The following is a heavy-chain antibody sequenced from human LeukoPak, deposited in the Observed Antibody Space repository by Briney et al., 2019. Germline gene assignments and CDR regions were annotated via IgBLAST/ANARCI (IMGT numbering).Heavy chain of an antibody. CDR2: INDNGADT. V-gene: IGHV3-23*01. J-gene: IGHJ6*03. D-gene: IGHD3-16*01. Sequence: GGSLRLSCAASGFTFSSYAMSWVRQAPGKGLKWVSTINDNGADTYYADSVKGRFTISRDNSYNTVSLQMNSLRDEDTGVYYCAKGLRAGVGPYMGYHYYMDVWGKGATVTVSS. CDR3: AKGLRAGVGPYMGYHYYMDV. CDR1: GFTFSSYA.